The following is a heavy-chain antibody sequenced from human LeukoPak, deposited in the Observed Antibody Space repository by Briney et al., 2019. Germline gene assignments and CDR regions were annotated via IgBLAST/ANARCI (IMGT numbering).Heavy chain of an antibody. CDR3: ARVGGTYFDY. V-gene: IGHV3-53*01. CDR2: IYRGGST. D-gene: IGHD1-7*01. CDR1: GFTVSSNY. J-gene: IGHJ4*02. Sequence: PGGSLRLSXAASGFTVSSNYMSWVRQAPGKGLEWVSVIYRGGSTYYADSVKGRFTISRDNSKNTLYLQMNSLRAEDTAVYYCARVGGTYFDYWGQGTLVTVSS.